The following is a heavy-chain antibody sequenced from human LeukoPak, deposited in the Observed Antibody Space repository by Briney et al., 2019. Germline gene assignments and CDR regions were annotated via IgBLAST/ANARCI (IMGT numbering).Heavy chain of an antibody. J-gene: IGHJ4*02. V-gene: IGHV5-51*01. CDR2: IYPDDSDA. Sequence: GESLKISCKASGYKFSNYWIAWVRQMPGKGLEWMGTIYPDDSDARYSPSFQGQVTPSVDKSVTTAYLQWSSLKASDTAIYYCARRPTTNFDFWGQGTLATVSS. CDR1: GYKFSNYW. D-gene: IGHD1-26*01. CDR3: ARRPTTNFDF.